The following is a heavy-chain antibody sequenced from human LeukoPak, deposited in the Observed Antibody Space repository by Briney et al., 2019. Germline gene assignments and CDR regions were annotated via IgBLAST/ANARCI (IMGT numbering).Heavy chain of an antibody. CDR1: GFTFSSYA. Sequence: TGGSLRLSCAASGFTFSSYAMNWVRQAPGKGLEWVSVIGTSDDTYYADSVKGRFTISRDNSKNTLSLQMNSLRAEDTALYYCAKNPPGGYFQDWGQGTLVTVSS. CDR2: IGTSDDT. CDR3: AKNPPGGYFQD. D-gene: IGHD2-15*01. J-gene: IGHJ1*01. V-gene: IGHV3-23*01.